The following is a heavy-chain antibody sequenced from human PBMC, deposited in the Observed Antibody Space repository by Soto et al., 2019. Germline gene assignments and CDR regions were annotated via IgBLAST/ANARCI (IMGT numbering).Heavy chain of an antibody. V-gene: IGHV3-15*06. CDR2: IRSQKDGGTT. CDR1: GFTVKDAW. J-gene: IGHJ5*02. D-gene: IGHD3-10*01. Sequence: EIQLVESGGGVIKPGESLTLSCAASGFTVKDAWMHWVRQTPGKGLEWVGLIRSQKDGGTTHYAAPVRERFTISRDDSRNTLYLRMNSLKIEDTAVYYCTQLYRDDPWGQGTLVTVSS. CDR3: TQLYRDDP.